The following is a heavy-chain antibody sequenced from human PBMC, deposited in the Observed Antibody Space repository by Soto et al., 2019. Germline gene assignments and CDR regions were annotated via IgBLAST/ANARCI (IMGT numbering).Heavy chain of an antibody. CDR1: GGSISSGGSY. V-gene: IGHV4-31*03. J-gene: IGHJ4*02. D-gene: IGHD6-25*01. CDR2: IYYSGST. CDR3: ARGGSPPHFDY. Sequence: QVQLQESGPGLVKPSQTLSLTCTVSGGSISSGGSYWSWIRQHPGKGLEWIGYIYYSGSTYYNPSLRSRVTLSVDPSKNPFSLKLSSVTAADTAVYYCARGGSPPHFDYWGQGTLVTVSS.